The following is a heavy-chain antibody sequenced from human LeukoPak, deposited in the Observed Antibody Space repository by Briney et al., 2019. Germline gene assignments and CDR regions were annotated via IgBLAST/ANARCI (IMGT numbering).Heavy chain of an antibody. Sequence: GRSLRLSCAASGFTFSSYGMHWVRQAPGKGLEWVAVILYDGSNKYYADSVKGRFTISRDNSKNTLYLQMNSLRAEDTAVYYCAKVLGGYVPFDYWGQGTLATVSS. CDR1: GFTFSSYG. CDR2: ILYDGSNK. CDR3: AKVLGGYVPFDY. V-gene: IGHV3-30*18. D-gene: IGHD3-22*01. J-gene: IGHJ4*02.